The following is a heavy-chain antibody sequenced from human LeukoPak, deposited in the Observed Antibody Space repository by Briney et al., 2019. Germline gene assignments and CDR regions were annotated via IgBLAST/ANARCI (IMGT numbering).Heavy chain of an antibody. Sequence: GGSLRLSCAASGFTFSSYWMTWVRQAPGKGLEWVANIKQDGSKKNYVDSVKGRFTISRDNAKNSLYLQMNSLRAEDTAVYYCATPLDYYDTSGYHQGGDWGQGTLVTVSS. J-gene: IGHJ4*02. CDR3: ATPLDYYDTSGYHQGGD. CDR2: IKQDGSKK. D-gene: IGHD3-22*01. V-gene: IGHV3-7*03. CDR1: GFTFSSYW.